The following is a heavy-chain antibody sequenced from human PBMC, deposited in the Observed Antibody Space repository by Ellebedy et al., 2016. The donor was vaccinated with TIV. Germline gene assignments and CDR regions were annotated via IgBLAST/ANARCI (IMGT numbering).Heavy chain of an antibody. Sequence: GGSLRLXXAASGFTFSSYGMHWVRQAPGKGLEWVAVIWYDGSNKYYADSVKGRFTISRDNSKNTLYLQMNSLRAEDTAVYYCARDLRRWVYWGQGTLVTVSS. V-gene: IGHV3-33*01. J-gene: IGHJ4*02. D-gene: IGHD4-23*01. CDR2: IWYDGSNK. CDR3: ARDLRRWVY. CDR1: GFTFSSYG.